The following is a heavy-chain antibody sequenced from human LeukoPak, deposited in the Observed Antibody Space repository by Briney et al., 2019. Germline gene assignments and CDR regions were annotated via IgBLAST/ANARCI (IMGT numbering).Heavy chain of an antibody. J-gene: IGHJ5*02. CDR3: AGLPGWLDP. V-gene: IGHV4-39*01. CDR1: GGSISTSGYC. Sequence: SETLSLTCTVSGGSISTSGYCWGWIRPPPGKGLEWIASIYYSGSTYYNPSLKSRVTISVDTSKNQFSVKLTSVTAADTAMYYCAGLPGWLDPWGQGTLVTVSS. CDR2: IYYSGST.